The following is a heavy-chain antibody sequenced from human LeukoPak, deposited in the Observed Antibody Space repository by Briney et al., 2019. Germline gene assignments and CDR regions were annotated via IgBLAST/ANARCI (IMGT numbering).Heavy chain of an antibody. J-gene: IGHJ4*02. D-gene: IGHD6-19*01. Sequence: QPGGSLRLSCAASGFTFSSYGMHWVRQAPGKGLEWVAAISYDGTNKYYADSVKGRFTISRDNSKKTLYLQMNSLTTEDTAVYYCAEDAHGNEVLAGPDYRGQGTLVTVSS. CDR3: AEDAHGNEVLAGPDY. CDR2: ISYDGTNK. V-gene: IGHV3-30*18. CDR1: GFTFSSYG.